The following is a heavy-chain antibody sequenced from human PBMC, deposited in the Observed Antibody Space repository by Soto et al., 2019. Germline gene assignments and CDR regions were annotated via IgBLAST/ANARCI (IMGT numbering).Heavy chain of an antibody. CDR1: GFTFSSYE. D-gene: IGHD4-4*01. CDR2: IGTSGKTI. CDR3: ARDPAIYSGKFDYGLDV. V-gene: IGHV3-48*03. Sequence: EVQLVESGGGLVQAGGSLRLFCAVSGFTFSSYEMNWVRQAPGKGLEWVSYIGTSGKTIYYAESVRGRFTISRDNAKNSLYLQMNSLRAEDTAVYCCARDPAIYSGKFDYGLDVWGRGTTVTVSS. J-gene: IGHJ6*02.